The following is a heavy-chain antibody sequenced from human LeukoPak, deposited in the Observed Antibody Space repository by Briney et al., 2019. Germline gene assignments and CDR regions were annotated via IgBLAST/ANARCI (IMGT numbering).Heavy chain of an antibody. CDR1: GSTFSTYS. D-gene: IGHD6-19*01. CDR2: ISSSSSTI. Sequence: PGGSLRLSCAASGSTFSTYSMNWVRPAPGKGLEWVSYISSSSSTIYYADSVKGRFTISRDNAKNSLYLQMNSLRAEDTAVYYCASEGSGWDQAYWGQGTLVTVSS. V-gene: IGHV3-48*01. J-gene: IGHJ4*02. CDR3: ASEGSGWDQAY.